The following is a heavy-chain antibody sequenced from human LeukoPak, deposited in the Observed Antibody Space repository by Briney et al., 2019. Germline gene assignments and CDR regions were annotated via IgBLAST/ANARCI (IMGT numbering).Heavy chain of an antibody. V-gene: IGHV4-34*01. CDR1: GGSFSGNY. D-gene: IGHD3-22*01. Sequence: NPSETLSLTCAVSGGSFSGNYWSWIRQPPGKGLEWIGDINHSGTANYSPSLKSRVTISVDTSKNQFSLKLSSVTAADTAVFYCARRTGTYYYDSSGYSPWRYYFDYWGQGTLVTVSS. CDR2: INHSGTA. J-gene: IGHJ4*02. CDR3: ARRTGTYYYDSSGYSPWRYYFDY.